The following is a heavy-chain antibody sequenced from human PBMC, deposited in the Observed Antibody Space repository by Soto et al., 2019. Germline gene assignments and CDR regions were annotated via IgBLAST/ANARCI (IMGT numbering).Heavy chain of an antibody. CDR3: ATAGSRDINRGAYDI. CDR2: IIPNYEVP. J-gene: IGHJ3*02. V-gene: IGHV1-69*13. Sequence: SVLVSCEASRGSFISLGIRWGRQAPVPGLEWMGRIIPNYEVPNYAQNFQGRVTFKVDASTNTAHMELSGPRFEDTAVYYCATAGSRDINRGAYDIWGQGTMVTVSS. D-gene: IGHD1-26*01. CDR1: RGSFISLG.